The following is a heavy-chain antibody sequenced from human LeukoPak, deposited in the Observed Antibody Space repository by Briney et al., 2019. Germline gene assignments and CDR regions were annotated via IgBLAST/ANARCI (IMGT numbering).Heavy chain of an antibody. D-gene: IGHD6-13*01. CDR2: IIPIFGTA. J-gene: IGHJ4*02. Sequence: GASVKVSCKASGYTFTSYGISWVRQAPGQGLEWMGGIIPIFGTANYAQKLQGRVTMTTDTSTSTAYMELRSLRSDDTAVYYCARGIAAAPTPLRYWGQGTLVTVSS. V-gene: IGHV1-18*01. CDR3: ARGIAAAPTPLRY. CDR1: GYTFTSYG.